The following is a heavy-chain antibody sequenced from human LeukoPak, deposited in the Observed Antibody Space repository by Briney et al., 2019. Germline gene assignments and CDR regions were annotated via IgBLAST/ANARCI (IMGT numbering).Heavy chain of an antibody. D-gene: IGHD3-3*02. CDR3: ARVRLADERAWAY. CDR1: GYTFSDFY. CDR2: ITPKSGDT. J-gene: IGHJ4*02. V-gene: IGHV1-2*02. Sequence: ASVKDSCKASGYTFSDFYIHWVRQAPGQGLEYVGWITPKSGDTYSPQRFQGRVTMTGDASISTAYMELSSLRSDDTAVYFCARVRLADERAWAYWGQGTLVTVSS.